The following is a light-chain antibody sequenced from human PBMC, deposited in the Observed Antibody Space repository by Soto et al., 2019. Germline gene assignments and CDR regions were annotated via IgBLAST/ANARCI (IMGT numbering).Light chain of an antibody. CDR3: QSYDNGLSGWV. J-gene: IGLJ3*02. V-gene: IGLV2-14*01. CDR1: SSDVGYSNY. CDR2: DVS. Sequence: QSVLTQPASVSGSPGQSITISCTGTSSDVGYSNYVSWYQQLPGKAPKLMIYDVSDRPSGVSNRFSGSKSGSTASLTISGLQAEDEADYYCQSYDNGLSGWVFGGGTKLTVL.